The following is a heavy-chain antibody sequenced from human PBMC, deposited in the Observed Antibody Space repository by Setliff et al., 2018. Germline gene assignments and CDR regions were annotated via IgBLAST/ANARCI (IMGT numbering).Heavy chain of an antibody. V-gene: IGHV3-33*08. CDR1: GFTFSSYA. CDR2: IWYEGSYT. J-gene: IGHJ3*02. CDR3: AGDPPYSGYAFHI. D-gene: IGHD5-12*01. Sequence: GGSLRLSCAASGFTFSSYAMHWVRQAPGKGVDWVAYIWYEGSYTYYTGSVKGRFTISRDNSRNTVYLQMNSLRAEDTAVYYCAGDPPYSGYAFHIWGQGTMVTVSS.